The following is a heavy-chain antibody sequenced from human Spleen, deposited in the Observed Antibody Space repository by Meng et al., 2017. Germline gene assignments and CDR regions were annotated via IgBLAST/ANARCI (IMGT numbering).Heavy chain of an antibody. Sequence: QVQLQQWGAGLLKPSETLSLTCVVYGGSFSDYYWSWIRQPPGKGLEWIGVINHSGSTNYNPSLESRATISVDTSQNNLSLKLSSVTAADSAVYYCARGPTTMAHDFDYWGQGTLVTVSS. CDR1: GGSFSDYY. V-gene: IGHV4-34*01. CDR3: ARGPTTMAHDFDY. CDR2: INHSGST. J-gene: IGHJ4*02. D-gene: IGHD4-11*01.